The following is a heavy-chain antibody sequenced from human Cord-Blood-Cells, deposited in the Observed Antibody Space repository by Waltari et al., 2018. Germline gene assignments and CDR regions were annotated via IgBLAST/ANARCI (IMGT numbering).Heavy chain of an antibody. CDR3: ARSKYSSSYYFDY. J-gene: IGHJ4*02. Sequence: EVQLVESGGGLVQPGGSLRLSCAASGFTFSSYWMHWVRQAPGKGLVWVSRINSEGSITSYADSVKGRFTISRDNAKNTLYLQMNSLRAEDTAVYYCARSKYSSSYYFDYWGQGTLVTVSS. CDR2: INSEGSIT. V-gene: IGHV3-74*01. D-gene: IGHD6-6*01. CDR1: GFTFSSYW.